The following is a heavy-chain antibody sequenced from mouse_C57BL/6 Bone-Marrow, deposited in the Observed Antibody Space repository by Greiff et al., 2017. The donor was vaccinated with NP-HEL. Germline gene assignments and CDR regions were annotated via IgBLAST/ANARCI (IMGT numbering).Heavy chain of an antibody. CDR1: GYTFTSYW. CDR2: IYPVSGST. D-gene: IGHD1-1*01. Sequence: VQLVESGAELVKPGASVKMSCKASGYTFTSYWITWVKQRPGQGLEWIGVIYPVSGSTNYNEKFKSKATLTVDTSSSTAYMQLSSLTSGDSAVYNCARGITTVFDYWGQGTTLTVSS. CDR3: ARGITTVFDY. J-gene: IGHJ2*01. V-gene: IGHV1-55*01.